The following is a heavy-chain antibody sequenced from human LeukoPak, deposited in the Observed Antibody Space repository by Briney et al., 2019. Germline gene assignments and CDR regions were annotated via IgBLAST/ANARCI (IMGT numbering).Heavy chain of an antibody. CDR2: ISGSGGST. V-gene: IGHV3-23*01. CDR1: GFTFSSYA. CDR3: AKERCSSTSCYGGYSY. J-gene: IGHJ4*02. D-gene: IGHD2-2*01. Sequence: GGSLRLSCAASGFTFSSYAMSWVRQAPGKGLEWVSAISGSGGSTYYADSVKGRFTISRDNSKNTLYLQMNSLRAEVTAVYYCAKERCSSTSCYGGYSYWGQGTLVTVSS.